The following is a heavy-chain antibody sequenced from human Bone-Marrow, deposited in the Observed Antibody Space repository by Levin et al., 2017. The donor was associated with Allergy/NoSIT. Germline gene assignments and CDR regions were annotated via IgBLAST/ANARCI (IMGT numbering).Heavy chain of an antibody. CDR2: INYRGGT. CDR1: GGSISDYN. J-gene: IGHJ3*02. Sequence: GSLRLSCAVYGGSISDYNWSWIRQSPGKGLQWIGDINYRGGTNYSPSLKSRLTLSIDTSKNQFSLKLASVTAADTAVYYCARPPYSFGFDIWGQGPVVTVSS. D-gene: IGHD2-21*01. CDR3: ARPPYSFGFDI. V-gene: IGHV4-34*01.